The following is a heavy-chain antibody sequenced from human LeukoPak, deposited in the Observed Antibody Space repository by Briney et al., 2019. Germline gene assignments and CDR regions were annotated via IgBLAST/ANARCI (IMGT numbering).Heavy chain of an antibody. D-gene: IGHD3-22*01. CDR2: IYSGGST. J-gene: IGHJ3*02. Sequence: GGSLRLSCAASGFTVSSNYMSWVRQAPGKGLEWVSVIYSGGSTYYADSVKGRSTISRDNYKNTLYLQMNRLRAEDTVVYYCASGGSSGDAFDIWGQGTMVTVSS. CDR1: GFTVSSNY. CDR3: ASGGSSGDAFDI. V-gene: IGHV3-66*01.